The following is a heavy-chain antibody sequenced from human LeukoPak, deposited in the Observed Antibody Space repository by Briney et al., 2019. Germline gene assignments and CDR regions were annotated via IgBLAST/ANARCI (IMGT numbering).Heavy chain of an antibody. J-gene: IGHJ4*02. CDR1: GGSFSSYY. CDR3: ARVTRYSGYLFDY. Sequence: PSETLSLTCTVSGGSFSSYYWSWIRQPPGKGLEWIGYISYSGSTNYNPSLQSRVTISVDTSKNQFSLKLSSVTAADTAVYYCARVTRYSGYLFDYWGRGTLVTVSS. D-gene: IGHD5-12*01. V-gene: IGHV4-59*01. CDR2: ISYSGST.